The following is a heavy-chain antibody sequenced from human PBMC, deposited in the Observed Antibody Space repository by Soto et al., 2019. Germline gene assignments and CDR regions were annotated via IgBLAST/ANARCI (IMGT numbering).Heavy chain of an antibody. CDR1: GGSISSDDYY. D-gene: IGHD3-16*01. J-gene: IGHJ6*02. CDR2: IYYRGNT. CDR3: ARVWDYYGMDV. V-gene: IGHV4-31*03. Sequence: SETLSLSCTVSGGSISSDDYYWNWIRQLPGKGLEWIGNIYYRGNTNYNPSLKSRMIMSMDMSENQFSLKLTSVTAADTAVYYCARVWDYYGMDVWGQGTIVTVSS.